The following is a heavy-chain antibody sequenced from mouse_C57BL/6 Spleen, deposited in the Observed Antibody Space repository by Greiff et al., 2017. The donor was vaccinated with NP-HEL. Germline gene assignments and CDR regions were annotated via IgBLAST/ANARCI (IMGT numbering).Heavy chain of an antibody. CDR1: GYTFTSYW. CDR3: ARDYCGSGGWFAY. D-gene: IGHD1-1*01. J-gene: IGHJ3*01. CDR2: IDPSDSYT. V-gene: IGHV1-59*01. Sequence: QVQLQQPGAELVRPGTSVKLSCKASGYTFTSYWMHWVKQRPGQGLEWIGVIDPSDSYTNYNQKFKGKATLTVDTSSSTAYMQLSSLTSEDSAVYYCARDYCGSGGWFAYWGQGTLVTVSA.